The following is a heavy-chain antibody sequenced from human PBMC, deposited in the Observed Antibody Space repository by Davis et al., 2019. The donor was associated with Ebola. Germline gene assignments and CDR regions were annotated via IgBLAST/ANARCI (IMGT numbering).Heavy chain of an antibody. CDR2: IYYSGST. D-gene: IGHD4-17*01. CDR1: GGSISSYY. J-gene: IGHJ4*02. Sequence: PSETLSLTCTVSGGSISSYYWSWIRQPPGKGLEWIGYIYYSGSTNYNPSLKSRVTISVDTSKNQFSLKLSSVTAADTAVYYCARHQAYGDYEYYFDYWGQGTLVTVSS. V-gene: IGHV4-59*08. CDR3: ARHQAYGDYEYYFDY.